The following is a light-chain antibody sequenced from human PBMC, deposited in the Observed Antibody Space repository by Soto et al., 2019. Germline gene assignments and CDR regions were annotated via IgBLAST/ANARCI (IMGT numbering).Light chain of an antibody. Sequence: DIVMTQSPDSLAVSLGERATINCKSSQTVLYSSNNKNYLAWYQQKPGQPPKLLIYWASTRESGVPDRFSGSGSGTDFTLTISRLQAEDVAGYYCQHYYTTPITFGGGTKVEIK. V-gene: IGKV4-1*01. J-gene: IGKJ4*01. CDR2: WAS. CDR1: QTVLYSSNNKNY. CDR3: QHYYTTPIT.